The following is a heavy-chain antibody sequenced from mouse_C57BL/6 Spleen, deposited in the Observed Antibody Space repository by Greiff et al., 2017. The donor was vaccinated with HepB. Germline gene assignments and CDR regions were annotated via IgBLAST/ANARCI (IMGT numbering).Heavy chain of an antibody. CDR1: GYTFTDYE. V-gene: IGHV1-15*01. J-gene: IGHJ1*03. Sequence: VNVVESGAELVRPGASVTLSCKASGYTFTDYEMHWVKQTPVHGLEWIGAIDPETGGTAYNQKFKGKAILTADKSSSTAYMELRSLTSEDSAVYYCTGTYYYGSSYGNWYFDVWGTGTTVTVSS. D-gene: IGHD1-1*01. CDR2: IDPETGGT. CDR3: TGTYYYGSSYGNWYFDV.